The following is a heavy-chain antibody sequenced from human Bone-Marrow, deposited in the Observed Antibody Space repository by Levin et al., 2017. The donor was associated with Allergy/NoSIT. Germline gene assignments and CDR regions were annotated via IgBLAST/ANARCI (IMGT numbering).Heavy chain of an antibody. CDR3: AREVVLVPAAPTTTQNYYYYGMDV. Sequence: PGGSLRLSCAASGFTFSSYWMSWVRQAPGKGLEWVANIKQDGSEKYYVDSVKGRFTISRDNAKNSLYLQMNSLRAEDTAVYYCAREVVLVPAAPTTTQNYYYYGMDVWGQGTTVTVSS. CDR2: IKQDGSEK. D-gene: IGHD2-2*01. V-gene: IGHV3-7*01. CDR1: GFTFSSYW. J-gene: IGHJ6*02.